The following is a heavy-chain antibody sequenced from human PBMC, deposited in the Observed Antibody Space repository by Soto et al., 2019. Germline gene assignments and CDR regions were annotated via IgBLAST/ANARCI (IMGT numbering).Heavy chain of an antibody. V-gene: IGHV3-15*07. CDR3: SGVYCSSTSCSWDYYYYGMDV. D-gene: IGHD2-2*01. Sequence: PGGSLRLSCAAPGFTFSNAWMSWVRQAPGKGLEWVGRIKSKTDGGTTDYAAPVKGRFTISRDDSKNTLYLQMNSLKTEDTAVYYCSGVYCSSTSCSWDYYYYGMDVWGQGTTVTVSS. CDR2: IKSKTDGGTT. CDR1: GFTFSNAW. J-gene: IGHJ6*02.